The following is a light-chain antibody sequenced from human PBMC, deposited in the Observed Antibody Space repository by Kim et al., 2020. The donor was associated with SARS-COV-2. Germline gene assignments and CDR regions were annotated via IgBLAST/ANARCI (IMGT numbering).Light chain of an antibody. V-gene: IGLV3-1*01. CDR1: KLGDKY. CDR2: QDS. CDR3: QAWDSSWV. J-gene: IGLJ3*02. Sequence: VSVSTGQTASITCSGDKLGDKYACWYQQKPGQSPVLVLYQDSKRPSGIPERFPGSNSGNTATLTISGTQAMDEADYYCQAWDSSWVFGGGTKLTVL.